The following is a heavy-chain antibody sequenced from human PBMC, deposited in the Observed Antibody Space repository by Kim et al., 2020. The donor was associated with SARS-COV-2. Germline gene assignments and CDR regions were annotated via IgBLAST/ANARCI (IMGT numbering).Heavy chain of an antibody. V-gene: IGHV4-39*01. Sequence: SETLSLTCTVSDDSIHKSNYYWAWIRQTPGTGLEWIATIDFYGNTYSGPSLRSRVTMSVDTSKNQFSLILTSVTAADTALYYCAVIYASGTYFPGESWFDLWGQGTLVTVSS. CDR2: IDFYGNT. D-gene: IGHD3-10*01. CDR1: DDSIHKSNYY. J-gene: IGHJ5*02. CDR3: AVIYASGTYFPGESWFDL.